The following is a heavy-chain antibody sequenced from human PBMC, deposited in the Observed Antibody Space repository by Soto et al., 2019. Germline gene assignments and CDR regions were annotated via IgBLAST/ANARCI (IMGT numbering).Heavy chain of an antibody. CDR3: ARVMIINSRSVFDF. CDR1: GFTFSSYG. D-gene: IGHD1-1*01. V-gene: IGHV3-7*01. J-gene: IGHJ4*01. Sequence: GGSLRLSCAASGFTFSSYGMHWVRQAPGKGLEFVANLNQDGSDKYYGDSVKGRFTISRDNAKNSLYVQMNSLRVEDTAVYYCARVMIINSRSVFDFWGHGTLVTVSS. CDR2: LNQDGSDK.